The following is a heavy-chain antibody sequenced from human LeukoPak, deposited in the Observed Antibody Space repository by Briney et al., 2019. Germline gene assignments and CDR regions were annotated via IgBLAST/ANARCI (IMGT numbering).Heavy chain of an antibody. J-gene: IGHJ5*01. CDR2: IRSKAYGGTT. CDR1: GFAFGDYA. CDR3: SRGRRSPDS. D-gene: IGHD5-24*01. Sequence: GGSLRLSCTTSGFAFGDYAMSWFRQAPGKGLEWVGFIRSKAYGGTTEYAASLKGRITISRDDSKTIAYLQMSSLKTEDTAVYYCSRGRRSPDSWGQGTLVTVSS. V-gene: IGHV3-49*03.